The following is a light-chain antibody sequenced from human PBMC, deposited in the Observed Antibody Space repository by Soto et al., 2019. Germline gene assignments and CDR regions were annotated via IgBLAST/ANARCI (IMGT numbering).Light chain of an antibody. Sequence: DIQMTQSPSSLSASVGDRVTITCRASQTISIFLNWYQQKPGKAPKLLIYGASTLQSGVPSRFSGGGSETDFTLTISRLQPEDFATYYCQRSYGSPPWTFGQGTRVEI. CDR1: QTISIF. CDR2: GAS. CDR3: QRSYGSPPWT. V-gene: IGKV1-39*01. J-gene: IGKJ1*01.